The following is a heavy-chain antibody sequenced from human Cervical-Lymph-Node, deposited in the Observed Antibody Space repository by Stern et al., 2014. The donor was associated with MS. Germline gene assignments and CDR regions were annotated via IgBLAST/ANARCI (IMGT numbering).Heavy chain of an antibody. CDR2: ISGYNGNT. CDR1: GYSFTSYG. CDR3: ARDHDGDVTFDY. V-gene: IGHV1-18*01. Sequence: QVQLVQSGAEVKKPGASVKVSCKASGYSFTSYGVSWVRQAPGQGLEWMGWISGYNGNTNYAQKFQGRVTMTTDTSTSTAYMELRSLRSDDTAVFYCARDHDGDVTFDYWGQGTLVTVSS. D-gene: IGHD4-17*01. J-gene: IGHJ4*02.